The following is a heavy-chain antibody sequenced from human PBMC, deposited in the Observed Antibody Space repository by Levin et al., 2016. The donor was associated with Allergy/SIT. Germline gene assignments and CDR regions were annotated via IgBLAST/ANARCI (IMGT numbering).Heavy chain of an antibody. CDR1: GYTFTSYA. CDR3: ARDLEGGAVAGGGYWFDP. CDR2: INAGNGNT. V-gene: IGHV1-3*01. J-gene: IGHJ5*02. Sequence: ASVKVSCKASGYTFTSYAMHWVRQAPGQRLEWMGWINAGNGNTKYSQKFQGRVTITRDTSASTAYMELSSLRSEDTAVYYCARDLEGGAVAGGGYWFDPWGQGTLVTVSS. D-gene: IGHD6-19*01.